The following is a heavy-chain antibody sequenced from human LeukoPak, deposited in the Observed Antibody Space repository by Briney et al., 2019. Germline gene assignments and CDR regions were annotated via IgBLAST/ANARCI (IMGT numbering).Heavy chain of an antibody. J-gene: IGHJ4*02. CDR1: GFTVSNKY. CDR2: INHSGST. V-gene: IGHV4-34*01. Sequence: GSLRLSCVASGFTVSNKYMSWVRQAPGKGLEWIGEINHSGSTNYNPSLKSRVTISVDTSMNQFSLKLSSVTAADTAVYYCARGGYSSGWYIYWGQGTLVTVSS. D-gene: IGHD6-19*01. CDR3: ARGGYSSGWYIY.